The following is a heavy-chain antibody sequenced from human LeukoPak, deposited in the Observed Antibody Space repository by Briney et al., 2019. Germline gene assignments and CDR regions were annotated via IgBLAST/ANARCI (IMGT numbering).Heavy chain of an antibody. Sequence: SETLSLTCAVYGGSFSGYYWSWVRQPPGKGLEWIGEINHSGSTNYNPSLRSRVTISVDTSKNQFSLKLSSVTAADTAVYYCEGYFSSTSCYASAFDIWVQGTMVTVSS. D-gene: IGHD2-2*01. CDR1: GGSFSGYY. V-gene: IGHV4-34*01. CDR2: INHSGST. CDR3: EGYFSSTSCYASAFDI. J-gene: IGHJ3*02.